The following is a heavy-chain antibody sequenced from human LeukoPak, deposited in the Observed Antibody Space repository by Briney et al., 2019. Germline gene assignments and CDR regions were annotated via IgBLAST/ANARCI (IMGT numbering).Heavy chain of an antibody. V-gene: IGHV1-69*13. CDR3: ARVGYDMLTGYGPFDY. CDR1: GGTFSSYA. CDR2: IIPTFGTA. Sequence: GASVKVSCKASGGTFSSYAISWVRQAPGQGLEWMGGIIPTFGTANYAQKFQGRVTITADESTSTAYMELSSLRSEDTAVYYCARVGYDMLTGYGPFDYWGQGTLVTVSS. D-gene: IGHD3-9*01. J-gene: IGHJ4*02.